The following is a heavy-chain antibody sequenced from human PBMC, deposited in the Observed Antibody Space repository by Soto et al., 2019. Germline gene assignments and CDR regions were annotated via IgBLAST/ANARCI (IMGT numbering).Heavy chain of an antibody. Sequence: GGSLRLSCAASGFTFSDYYMSWIRQAPGKGLEWVSYISSSGSTIYYADSVKGRFTISRDNAKNSLYLQMNGLRAEDTAVYYCAREMVGYCSSTSCHAGDAFDIWGQGTMVTVSS. J-gene: IGHJ3*02. CDR2: ISSSGSTI. D-gene: IGHD2-2*01. CDR1: GFTFSDYY. CDR3: AREMVGYCSSTSCHAGDAFDI. V-gene: IGHV3-11*01.